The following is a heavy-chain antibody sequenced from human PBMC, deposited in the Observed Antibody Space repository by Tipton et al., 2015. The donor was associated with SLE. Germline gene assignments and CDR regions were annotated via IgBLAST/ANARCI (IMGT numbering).Heavy chain of an antibody. D-gene: IGHD3-16*01. CDR1: GFTFSSYA. V-gene: IGHV3-30-3*01. CDR3: AREGAVSDAFDI. CDR2: ISYDGSNK. J-gene: IGHJ3*02. Sequence: SLRLSCAASGFTFSSYAMHWVRQAPGKGLEWVAVISYDGSNKYYADSVKGRFTISRDNSKNTLYLQMNSLRAEDTAVYYCAREGAVSDAFDIWGQGTMVTVSS.